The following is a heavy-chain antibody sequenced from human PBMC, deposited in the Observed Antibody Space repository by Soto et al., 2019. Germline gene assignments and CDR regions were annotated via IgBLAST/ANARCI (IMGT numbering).Heavy chain of an antibody. V-gene: IGHV4-39*01. CDR1: GGSITSGTYY. D-gene: IGHD6-13*01. CDR2: LYYSGTT. Sequence: QLRLQESGPGLVRPSEPLSLTCTVSGGSITSGTYYWGWIRQPPGKGLEWIGSLYYSGTTYYNPSLKSRIPISVDTSQNQFSLTLGSVSAADTAVYYCAIVRPTSNWYSFDIWGQGIMVTVSS. CDR3: AIVRPTSNWYSFDI. J-gene: IGHJ3*02.